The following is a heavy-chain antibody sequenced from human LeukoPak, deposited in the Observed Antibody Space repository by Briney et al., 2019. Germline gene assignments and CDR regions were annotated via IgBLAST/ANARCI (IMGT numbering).Heavy chain of an antibody. CDR2: INHSGST. J-gene: IGHJ5*02. V-gene: IGHV4-34*01. CDR3: ARVVSIVVVPAAINPGWFDP. CDR1: GGSFSGYY. D-gene: IGHD2-2*01. Sequence: PSETLSLTCAVYGGSFSGYYWSWIRQPPGKGLEWIGEINHSGSTNYNPSLESRVTISIDTSKNQFSLKLSSVTAADTAVYYCARVVSIVVVPAAINPGWFDPWGQGTLVTVSS.